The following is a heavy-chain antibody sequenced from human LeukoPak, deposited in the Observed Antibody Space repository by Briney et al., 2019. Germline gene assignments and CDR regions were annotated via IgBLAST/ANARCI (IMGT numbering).Heavy chain of an antibody. CDR2: INHSGST. J-gene: IGHJ5*02. CDR1: GGSFSGYY. D-gene: IGHD6-13*01. CDR3: AREGRRTAAGTRESWFDP. V-gene: IGHV4-34*01. Sequence: PSETLSLTCAVYGGSFSGYYWSWIRQPPGKGLEWLGEINHSGSTNYNPSLKSRVTISVDPSKNQFSLKLSSVTAADTAVYYCAREGRRTAAGTRESWFDPWGQGTLVTVSS.